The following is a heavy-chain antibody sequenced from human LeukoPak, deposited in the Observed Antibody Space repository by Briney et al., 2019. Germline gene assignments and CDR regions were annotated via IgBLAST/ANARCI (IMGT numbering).Heavy chain of an antibody. CDR3: VRVLPTIGSGWYGDAFDI. D-gene: IGHD6-19*01. CDR1: GFTLKTFW. V-gene: IGHV3-74*03. Sequence: PGGSLRLSCVVSGFTLKTFWMHWVRHVPGKGPVWISRINTEGEVTYADSVKGRFTMSRDNAKNELSLQMNSLGIDDTGVYYCVRVLPTIGSGWYGDAFDIWGQGTLVTVSS. J-gene: IGHJ3*02. CDR2: INTEGEV.